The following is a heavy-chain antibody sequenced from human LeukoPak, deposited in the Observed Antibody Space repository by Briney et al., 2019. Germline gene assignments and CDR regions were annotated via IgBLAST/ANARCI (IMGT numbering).Heavy chain of an antibody. CDR2: IYYSGST. Sequence: PSETLSLTCAVYGRSFSGYYWSWIRQPPGKGLEWIGYIYYSGSTNYNPSLKSRVTISVDTSKNQFSLKLSSVTAADTAVYYCARLLVYYDFWSGYSNPGGPFDYWGQGTLVTVSS. D-gene: IGHD3-3*01. J-gene: IGHJ4*02. CDR3: ARLLVYYDFWSGYSNPGGPFDY. CDR1: GRSFSGYY. V-gene: IGHV4-59*08.